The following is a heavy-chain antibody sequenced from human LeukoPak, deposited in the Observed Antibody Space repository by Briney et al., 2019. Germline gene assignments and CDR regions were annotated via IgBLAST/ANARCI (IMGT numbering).Heavy chain of an antibody. CDR1: GGTFSSYA. Sequence: GSSVKVSCKASGGTFSSYAISWVRQAPGQGLEWMGRIIPILGIANYAQKFQGRVTITADKSTSPAYMELSSLRSEDTAVYYCARDLEYYGSGSYYKDDYWGQGTLVTVSS. CDR3: ARDLEYYGSGSYYKDDY. CDR2: IIPILGIA. J-gene: IGHJ4*02. V-gene: IGHV1-69*04. D-gene: IGHD3-10*01.